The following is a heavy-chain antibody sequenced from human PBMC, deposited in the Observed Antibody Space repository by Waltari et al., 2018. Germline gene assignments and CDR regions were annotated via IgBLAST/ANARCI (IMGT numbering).Heavy chain of an antibody. Sequence: GAEVKKPGSSVKVSCKASGGTFSSYAISWVRQAPGQGLEWMGRIIPIFGTANYAQKFQGRVTITADESTSTAYMELSSLRSEDTAVYYCARDGLEYGDYATTLKYYYYGMDVWGQGTTVTVSS. CDR2: IIPIFGTA. D-gene: IGHD4-17*01. CDR3: ARDGLEYGDYATTLKYYYYGMDV. CDR1: GGTFSSYA. V-gene: IGHV1-69*15. J-gene: IGHJ6*02.